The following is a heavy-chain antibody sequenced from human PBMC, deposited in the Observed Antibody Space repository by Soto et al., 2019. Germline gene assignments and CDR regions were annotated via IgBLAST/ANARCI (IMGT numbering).Heavy chain of an antibody. CDR2: ISYDGSKD. CDR1: GFTFNSYA. D-gene: IGHD6-25*01. J-gene: IGHJ4*02. V-gene: IGHV3-30*04. CDR3: ARDARLQAWYIDN. Sequence: QVQLVESGGGVVQAGTSLRLSCAASGFTFNSYALHWVRQAPGKGLEGVAIISYDGSKDYYADSVKGRFTISRDSSKNTLHLQMNSLSPADTVVYYCARDARLQAWYIDNWGQGTRVTVS.